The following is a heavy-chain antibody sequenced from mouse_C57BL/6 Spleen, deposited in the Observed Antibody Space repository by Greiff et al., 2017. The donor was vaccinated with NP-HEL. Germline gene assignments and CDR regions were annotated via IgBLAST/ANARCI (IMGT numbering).Heavy chain of an antibody. CDR2: INPSSGYT. Sequence: VQLQQSGAELARPGASVKMSCKASGYTFTSYTMHWVKQRPGQGLEWTGYINPSSGYTKYNQKFKDKATLTADKSSSTAYMQLSSLTSEDSAVYYCASDGSSYGFAYWGQGTLVTVSA. CDR1: GYTFTSYT. D-gene: IGHD1-1*01. V-gene: IGHV1-4*01. CDR3: ASDGSSYGFAY. J-gene: IGHJ3*01.